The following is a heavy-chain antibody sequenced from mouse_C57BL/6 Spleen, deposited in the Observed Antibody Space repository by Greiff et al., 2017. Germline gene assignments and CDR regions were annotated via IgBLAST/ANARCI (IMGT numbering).Heavy chain of an antibody. CDR3: ARGYYGSGFAY. Sequence: QVQLQQSGPELVKPGASVKISCKASGFAFSSSWMYWVRQRPGKGLEWIGRIYPGDGDTNYNGKFKGKVTLTADKSSSTAYLQLSSLTSEDSAVYFCARGYYGSGFAYWGQGTLVTVSA. CDR2: IYPGDGDT. V-gene: IGHV1-82*01. J-gene: IGHJ3*01. CDR1: GFAFSSSW. D-gene: IGHD1-1*01.